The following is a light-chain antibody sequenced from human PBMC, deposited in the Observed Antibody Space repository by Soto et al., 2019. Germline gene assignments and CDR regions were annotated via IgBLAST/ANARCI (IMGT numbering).Light chain of an antibody. Sequence: DIQMTQSPSSLSASVGDRVTITCQASQDISNYLNWYQQKPGKAPKLLIYDASNLETGVPSRFSGSGSGPDFNFTISSLQPEDIATYYCQPYDNRLALTFGGGTKVESK. CDR1: QDISNY. J-gene: IGKJ4*01. V-gene: IGKV1-33*01. CDR2: DAS. CDR3: QPYDNRLALT.